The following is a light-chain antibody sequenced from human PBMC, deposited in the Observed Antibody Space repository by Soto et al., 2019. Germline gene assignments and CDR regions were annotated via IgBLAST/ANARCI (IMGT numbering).Light chain of an antibody. V-gene: IGKV1-9*01. J-gene: IGKJ5*01. CDR1: QGISRH. Sequence: DIQVTQSPSFLSASVGDRVTITCRASQGISRHLAWYQQKPGKAPEPLIYAASTLESGVPSRFSGSGSGTEFTLTISSLQPEDFATYYCQKLSSYPINFGQGKRREIK. CDR2: AAS. CDR3: QKLSSYPIN.